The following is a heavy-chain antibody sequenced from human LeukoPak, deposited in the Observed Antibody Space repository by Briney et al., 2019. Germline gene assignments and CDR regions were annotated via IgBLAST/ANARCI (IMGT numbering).Heavy chain of an antibody. CDR1: GXSINNNF. CDR3: ARHRDYYDT. V-gene: IGHV4-59*08. Sequence: PSETLSLTWTVSGXSINNNFWTWIRQPPGKGLEWIGYIYSSGSANYNPSLKSRVIISGDTSKNQISLNLTSVTAADTAVYFCARHRDYYDTWGHGTLVTVSS. J-gene: IGHJ4*01. CDR2: IYSSGSA. D-gene: IGHD3-22*01.